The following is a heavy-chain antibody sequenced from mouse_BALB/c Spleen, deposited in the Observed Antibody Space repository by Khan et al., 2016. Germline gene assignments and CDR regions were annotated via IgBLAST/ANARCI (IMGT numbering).Heavy chain of an antibody. J-gene: IGHJ3*01. D-gene: IGHD1-1*01. CDR3: SIAGYYGYLAY. V-gene: IGHV4-1*02. CDR2: INPDSSTI. CDR1: GFDLSRYW. Sequence: EVPLVESGGGLVQPGGSLKLSCAASGFDLSRYWMSWVRQAPGKGLEWIGEINPDSSTINYTPSLKDRFIISRDTAKNTLYLQVSKVRSEDTALYYCSIAGYYGYLAYWGQGTLVSVSA.